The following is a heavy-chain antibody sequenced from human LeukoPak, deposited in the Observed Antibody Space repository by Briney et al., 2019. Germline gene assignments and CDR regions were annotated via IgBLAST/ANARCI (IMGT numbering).Heavy chain of an antibody. J-gene: IGHJ6*02. V-gene: IGHV1-69*04. CDR1: GGTFSSYA. CDR3: ATQQDIVATIIEGGMDV. CDR2: IIPILGIA. D-gene: IGHD5-12*01. Sequence: SVKVSCKASGGTFSSYAISWVRQAPGQGLEWMGRIIPILGIANYAQKFQGRVTITADKSTSTPYMELSSLRSEDTAVYYCATQQDIVATIIEGGMDVWGQGTTVTVSS.